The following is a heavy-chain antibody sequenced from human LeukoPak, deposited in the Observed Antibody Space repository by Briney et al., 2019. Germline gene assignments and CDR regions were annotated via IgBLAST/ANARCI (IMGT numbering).Heavy chain of an antibody. CDR2: INHSGST. Sequence: SETLSLTCAVYGGSFSGYYWSWIRQPPGKGLEWIGEINHSGSTNYNPSLKSRVTISVDTSKNQFSLKLSSVTAADTAVYYCARGRLRYGMDVWGQGTLVTVSS. CDR3: ARGRLRYGMDV. CDR1: GGSFSGYY. V-gene: IGHV4-34*01. D-gene: IGHD3-16*01. J-gene: IGHJ6*02.